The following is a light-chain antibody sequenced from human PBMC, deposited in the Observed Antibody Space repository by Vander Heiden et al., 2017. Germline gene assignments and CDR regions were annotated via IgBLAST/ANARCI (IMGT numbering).Light chain of an antibody. CDR1: QNVLYNSNNKNY. Sequence: DIVMTQSPDSLAVSLGERATINCKSSQNVLYNSNNKNYLAWYQQKPGQPTKLLIYWASTRESGVPDRVSGSGSGTDFTLTISSLQAEDVAVYYCQQFYSLPWTFGQGTKVEI. V-gene: IGKV4-1*01. CDR2: WAS. J-gene: IGKJ1*01. CDR3: QQFYSLPWT.